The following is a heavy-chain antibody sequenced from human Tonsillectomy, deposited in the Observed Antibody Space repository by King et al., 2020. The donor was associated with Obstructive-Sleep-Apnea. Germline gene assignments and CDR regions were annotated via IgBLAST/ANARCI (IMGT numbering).Heavy chain of an antibody. D-gene: IGHD6-13*01. J-gene: IGHJ4*02. CDR3: AKATGAAGTFADY. CDR1: GFSFSSYG. V-gene: IGHV3-30*02. Sequence: QLVQSGGGVVQPGGSLRLSCAASGFSFSSYGMHWVRQAPGKGLEWVAFIRYDGSNKYYADSVKGRFTISRDTSKKTLYLQMNSLRAEDTALFYCAKATGAAGTFADYWGQGTLVTVSS. CDR2: IRYDGSNK.